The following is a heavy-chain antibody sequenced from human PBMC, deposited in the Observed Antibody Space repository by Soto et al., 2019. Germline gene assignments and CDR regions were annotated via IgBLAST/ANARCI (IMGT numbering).Heavy chain of an antibody. CDR1: VFSLTTSSVG. Sequence: QITLNESGPTVVSPTETLTLTCRLSVFSLTTSSVGVGWIRQSPGKAPEWRALIYWDDDKRYSASLQSRLTLTKDSSRNLVVLPVSYMDPTDTATSYCAHRVLRTVFGLVTTTAIYFDFWGQGTPVAVAS. V-gene: IGHV2-5*02. D-gene: IGHD3-3*01. CDR2: IYWDDDK. J-gene: IGHJ4*02. CDR3: AHRVLRTVFGLVTTTAIYFDF.